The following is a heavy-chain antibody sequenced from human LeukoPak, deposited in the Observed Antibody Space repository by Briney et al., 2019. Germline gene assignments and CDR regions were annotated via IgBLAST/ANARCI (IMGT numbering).Heavy chain of an antibody. J-gene: IGHJ3*02. Sequence: GGSLRLSCAASGFTFSSYWMTWVRQAPGKGLEWVANIKQDGSGKNYVDSVKGRFTISRDNAKNSLYLQMNSLRAEDTAVYYCARDKGTRYCSGGSCYAIDAFDTWGQGTMVTVSS. CDR3: ARDKGTRYCSGGSCYAIDAFDT. V-gene: IGHV3-7*03. D-gene: IGHD2-15*01. CDR2: IKQDGSGK. CDR1: GFTFSSYW.